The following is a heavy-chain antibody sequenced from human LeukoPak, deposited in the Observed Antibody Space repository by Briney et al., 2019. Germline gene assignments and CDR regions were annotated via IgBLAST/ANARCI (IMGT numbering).Heavy chain of an antibody. D-gene: IGHD1-20*01. CDR3: ARDLGLTGAGYYYYMDV. Sequence: SVKVSCKASGGTFSSYAISWVRQAPGQGLEWMGGIIPIFGTANYAQKFQGRVTITADESTSIAYMALSSLRSEDTAVYYCARDLGLTGAGYYYYMDVWGKGTTVTVSS. CDR2: IIPIFGTA. V-gene: IGHV1-69*13. J-gene: IGHJ6*03. CDR1: GGTFSSYA.